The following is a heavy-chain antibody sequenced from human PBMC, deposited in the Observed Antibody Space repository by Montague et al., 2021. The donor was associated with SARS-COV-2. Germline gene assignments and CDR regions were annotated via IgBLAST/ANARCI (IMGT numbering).Heavy chain of an antibody. CDR2: ISYDGSNK. D-gene: IGHD2-2*01. Sequence: SLRLSCAASGFTFSSYAMHWVRQAPGKGLEWVAVISYDGSNKYYADPVKGRFTISRDNSKNTLYLQMNSLRAEGTAVYYCASEDIVVVMGAFDIWGQGTMVTVSS. CDR1: GFTFSSYA. V-gene: IGHV3-30*04. J-gene: IGHJ3*02. CDR3: ASEDIVVVMGAFDI.